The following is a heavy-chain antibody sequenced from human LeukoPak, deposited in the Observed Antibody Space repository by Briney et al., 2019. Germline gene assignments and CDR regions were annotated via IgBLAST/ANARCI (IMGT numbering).Heavy chain of an antibody. Sequence: PGGSLRLSCAASGFTFSSFWMHWVRQAPGKGLVWVSRINGDGSTTHYADSVKGRFTISRDNAKNTLYLQMNSLRAEDTAVYYCARDRSASGSRFDPWGQGTLVTVSS. D-gene: IGHD1-26*01. CDR3: ARDRSASGSRFDP. CDR1: GFTFSSFW. V-gene: IGHV3-74*01. CDR2: INGDGSTT. J-gene: IGHJ5*02.